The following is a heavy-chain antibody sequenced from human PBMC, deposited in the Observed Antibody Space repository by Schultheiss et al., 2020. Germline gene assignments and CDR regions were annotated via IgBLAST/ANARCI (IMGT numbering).Heavy chain of an antibody. CDR2: SYRSGAA. J-gene: IGHJ4*02. CDR3: ASGWAVEPGTSHAKVAVVTATPLGY. CDR1: GFNVSNHY. D-gene: IGHD2-15*01. Sequence: GGSLRLSCAASGFNVSNHYMSWVRQAPGKGLEWVSVSYRSGAASYALSVKGRFTISRDNSKNTLFLQMNSVRAEDTAVYYCASGWAVEPGTSHAKVAVVTATPLGYWGQGALVTVSS. V-gene: IGHV3-53*01.